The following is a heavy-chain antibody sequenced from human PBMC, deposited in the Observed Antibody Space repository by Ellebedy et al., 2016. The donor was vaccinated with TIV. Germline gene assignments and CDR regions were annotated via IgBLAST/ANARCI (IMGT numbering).Heavy chain of an antibody. CDR1: GFIFSDYY. CDR2: ISSSGSTI. J-gene: IGHJ6*02. CDR3: ARDGTVTDDYYYGMDV. D-gene: IGHD4-11*01. Sequence: GGSLRLSCAASGFIFSDYYMSWIRQAPGKGLEWVSYISSSGSTIYYRDSVKGRFTISRDNAKNLLYLQMNSLTAEDTAMYYCARDGTVTDDYYYGMDVWGQGTMV. V-gene: IGHV3-11*01.